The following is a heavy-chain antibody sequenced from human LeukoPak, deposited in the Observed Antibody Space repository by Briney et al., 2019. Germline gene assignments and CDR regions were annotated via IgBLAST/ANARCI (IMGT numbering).Heavy chain of an antibody. Sequence: GGSLRLSCAASGFHFANHAMSWVRQTPGKGLEWVSAISGGGDITYYADSVKGRFTISRDNSKDTLFLQMHSLRPGDTAVYYCVREDTPATANYWGQGTLVTISS. CDR3: VREDTPATANY. J-gene: IGHJ4*02. D-gene: IGHD2-21*02. V-gene: IGHV3-23*01. CDR1: GFHFANHA. CDR2: ISGGGDIT.